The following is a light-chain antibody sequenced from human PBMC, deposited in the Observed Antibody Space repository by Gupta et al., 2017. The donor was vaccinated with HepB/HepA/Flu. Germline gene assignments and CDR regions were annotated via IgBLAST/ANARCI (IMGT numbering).Light chain of an antibody. CDR3: QVWDDSTTHHVL. J-gene: IGLJ2*01. Sequence: SYVVTQPPSVSVAQGKTAMITCGGDNIKTKSVHWYRQKPGQAPVLVVFDDFDRPSGIPERFSGSNSGNTATLTISRVEAGDEADYYCQVWDDSTTHHVLFGGGTKLTVL. CDR2: DDF. V-gene: IGLV3-21*03. CDR1: NIKTKS.